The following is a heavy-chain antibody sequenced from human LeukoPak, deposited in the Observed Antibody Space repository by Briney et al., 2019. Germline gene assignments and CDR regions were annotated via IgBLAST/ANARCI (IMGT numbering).Heavy chain of an antibody. Sequence: GASVKVSCKASGYTFTGYYMHWVRQAPGQGREWMGWINPNSGGTNYAQKFQGGVTITRDTSISTAYMELSRLRSDDTAVYYCARGSYYYGSGFKDTNWFDPWGQGTLVTVSS. CDR3: ARGSYYYGSGFKDTNWFDP. D-gene: IGHD3-10*01. CDR2: INPNSGGT. J-gene: IGHJ5*02. CDR1: GYTFTGYY. V-gene: IGHV1-2*02.